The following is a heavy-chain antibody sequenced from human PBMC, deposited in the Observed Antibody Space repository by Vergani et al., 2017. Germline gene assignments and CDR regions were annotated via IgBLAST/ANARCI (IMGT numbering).Heavy chain of an antibody. V-gene: IGHV3-30*02. Sequence: QVQLVESGGGVVQRGGSLRLSCATSGFTLCNYDMQWIRQGPAKGLEFVAFIQFVGSNQYYADSVKGRFTLSRDFSKNTLYLQMNSLRTDDTATYYCAKHFRGWGIDYWGQGTQVIVSS. J-gene: IGHJ4*02. CDR2: IQFVGSNQ. CDR1: GFTLCNYD. D-gene: IGHD3-16*01. CDR3: AKHFRGWGIDY.